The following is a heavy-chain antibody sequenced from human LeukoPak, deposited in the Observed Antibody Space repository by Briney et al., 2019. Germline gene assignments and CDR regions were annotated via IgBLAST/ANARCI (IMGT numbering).Heavy chain of an antibody. Sequence: SETLSLTCTVSGGSNSSHYWSWLRQPPGKGLEWIGNIYNSGTTNYSPSLNRRVTMSVDKSKNQLSLQLTSVTAADTAVYYCTKATQWLAFDYWGRGTLVTVSS. CDR3: TKATQWLAFDY. CDR2: IYNSGTT. J-gene: IGHJ4*02. D-gene: IGHD6-19*01. CDR1: GGSNSSHY. V-gene: IGHV4-59*11.